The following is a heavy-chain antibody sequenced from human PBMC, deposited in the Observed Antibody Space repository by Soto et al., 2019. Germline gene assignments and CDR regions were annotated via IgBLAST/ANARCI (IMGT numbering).Heavy chain of an antibody. CDR1: GGTFSSYA. Sequence: QVQLVQSGAEVKKPGSSVKVSCKASGGTFSSYAISWVRQAPGQGLEWMGGIIPIFGTANYAQKFQGRVTIXAXEXXRTAYMELSSLRSEDTAVYYCARHPRDYYYYGMDVWGQGTTVTVSS. V-gene: IGHV1-69*12. CDR2: IIPIFGTA. CDR3: ARHPRDYYYYGMDV. J-gene: IGHJ6*02.